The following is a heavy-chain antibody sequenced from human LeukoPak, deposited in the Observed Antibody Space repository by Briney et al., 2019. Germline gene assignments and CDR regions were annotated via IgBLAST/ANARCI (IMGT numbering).Heavy chain of an antibody. V-gene: IGHV4-59*01. D-gene: IGHD4-23*01. J-gene: IGHJ4*02. CDR1: GGSISSYY. CDR3: ARNEDYGGNSVNY. Sequence: SETLSLTCTVSGGSISSYYWSWIRQPPGKGLEWIGYIYYSGSTNYNPSLKSRVTISVDTSKNQFSLKLSSVTAADTAVYYCARNEDYGGNSVNYWGQGTLVTVSS. CDR2: IYYSGST.